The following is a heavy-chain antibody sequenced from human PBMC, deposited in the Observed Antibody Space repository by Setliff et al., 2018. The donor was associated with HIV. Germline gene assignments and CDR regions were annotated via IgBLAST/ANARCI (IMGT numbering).Heavy chain of an antibody. CDR2: ISYDGSNK. J-gene: IGHJ6*02. CDR1: GFTFSSYA. D-gene: IGHD3-10*01. V-gene: IGHV3-30*01. CDR3: ARSVIGYYYYGMDV. Sequence: RLSCAASGFTFSSYAMHRVRQAPGKGLEWVAVISYDGSNKYYADSVKGRFTISRDNSKNTLYLQMNSLRAEDTAVYYCARSVIGYYYYGMDVWGQGTLVTVSS.